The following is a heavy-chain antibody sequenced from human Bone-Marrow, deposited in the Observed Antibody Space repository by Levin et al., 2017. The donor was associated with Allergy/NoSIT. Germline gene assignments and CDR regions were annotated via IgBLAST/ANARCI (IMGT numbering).Heavy chain of an antibody. CDR1: GDSINSGHYY. Sequence: SETLSLTCSVSGDSINSGHYYWSWIRQTPGKGLEWIGYIYYSGSTYYNPSLGGRLTISLGTSKTHFSLILQSVTAADTAIYYCARNDFWSGLGIDSWGRGILVAVSS. CDR3: ARNDFWSGLGIDS. J-gene: IGHJ5*01. CDR2: IYYSGST. D-gene: IGHD3-3*01. V-gene: IGHV4-30-4*01.